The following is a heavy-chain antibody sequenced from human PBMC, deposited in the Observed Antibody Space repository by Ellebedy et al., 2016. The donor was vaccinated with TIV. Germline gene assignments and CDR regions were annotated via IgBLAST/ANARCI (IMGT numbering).Heavy chain of an antibody. CDR2: ISATGKSP. V-gene: IGHV3-23*01. D-gene: IGHD1-26*01. Sequence: GESLKISCAASGVTFSSYAMSWVRQAPGKGLDWVSTISATGKSPYYPDSVKGRFTISRDNSKNTLYLQMNSLRAEDTAVYYCAKDNSGTYYYYGMDVWGQGTTVTVSS. CDR3: AKDNSGTYYYYGMDV. CDR1: GVTFSSYA. J-gene: IGHJ6*02.